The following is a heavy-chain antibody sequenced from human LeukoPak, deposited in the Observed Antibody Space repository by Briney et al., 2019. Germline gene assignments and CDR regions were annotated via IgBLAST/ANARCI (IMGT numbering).Heavy chain of an antibody. D-gene: IGHD2-2*01. Sequence: ASVKVSCKASGYTFTGYYMHWVRQAPGQGLEWMGWINPNSGGTNYAQKFQGRVTMTRDTSISTAYMELSRLRSDDTAVYYCARDDTDIVVVPAAARPLWFDPWGQGTLATVSS. J-gene: IGHJ5*02. CDR1: GYTFTGYY. V-gene: IGHV1-2*02. CDR2: INPNSGGT. CDR3: ARDDTDIVVVPAAARPLWFDP.